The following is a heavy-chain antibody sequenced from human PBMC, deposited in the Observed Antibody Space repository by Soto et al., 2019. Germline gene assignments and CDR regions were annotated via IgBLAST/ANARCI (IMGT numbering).Heavy chain of an antibody. CDR3: ARESILEWFPLASG. Sequence: SETLSLTCTVSGGSISSYYWSWIRQPPGKGLEWIGYIYYSGSTNYSPSLKSRVTISVDTSKNQFSLKLSSVTAADTAVYYCARESILEWFPLASGCGKGTTVTVAS. J-gene: IGHJ6*04. D-gene: IGHD3-3*01. CDR2: IYYSGST. V-gene: IGHV4-59*01. CDR1: GGSISSYY.